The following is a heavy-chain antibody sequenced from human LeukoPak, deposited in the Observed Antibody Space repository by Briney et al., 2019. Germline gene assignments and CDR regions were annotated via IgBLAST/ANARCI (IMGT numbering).Heavy chain of an antibody. CDR2: IYYSGST. CDR1: GGSVSSGSYY. Sequence: SETLSLTCTVSGGSVSSGSYYWSWIRQPPGKGLEWIGYIYYSGSTNYNPSLKSRVTISVDTSKNQSSLKLSSVTAADTAVYYCARMLDSSGYPFDYWGQGTLVTVSS. V-gene: IGHV4-61*01. J-gene: IGHJ4*02. CDR3: ARMLDSSGYPFDY. D-gene: IGHD3-22*01.